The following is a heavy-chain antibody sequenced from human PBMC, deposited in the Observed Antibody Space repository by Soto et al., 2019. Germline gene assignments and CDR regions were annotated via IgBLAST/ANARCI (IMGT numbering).Heavy chain of an antibody. CDR1: GFTFDDYA. CDR3: ASLGQLVHFDY. J-gene: IGHJ4*02. D-gene: IGHD6-13*01. V-gene: IGHV3-9*01. CDR2: ISWNSGSI. Sequence: PGGSLRLSCAASGFTFDDYAMHWVRQAPGKGLEWVSGISWNSGSIGYADSVKGRFTISRDNAKNSLYLQMNSLRAEDTALYYCASLGQLVHFDYWGQGTLVTVSS.